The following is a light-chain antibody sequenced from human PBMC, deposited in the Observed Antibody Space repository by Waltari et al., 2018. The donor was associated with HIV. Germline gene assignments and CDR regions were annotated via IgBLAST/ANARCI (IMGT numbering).Light chain of an antibody. CDR1: SVTIASNF. V-gene: IGLV6-57*03. CDR2: GDD. J-gene: IGLJ2*01. CDR3: QTYESSSHVV. Sequence: NFMLTQPHYVSDSPGKTITLSCTRSSVTIASNFVQWSRQRPGSAPTPVIYGDDQRPSGVPDRFSCSIDRSSNSASLTISGLRPEDEADYFCQTYESSSHVVFGGGTKLTVL.